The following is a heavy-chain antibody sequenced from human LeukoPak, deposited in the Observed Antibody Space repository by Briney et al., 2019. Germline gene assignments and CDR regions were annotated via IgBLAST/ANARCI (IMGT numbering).Heavy chain of an antibody. V-gene: IGHV1-2*02. CDR2: INPNSGGT. CDR1: GYTFTGYY. D-gene: IGHD1-26*01. CDR3: ARDMGATRFEYYYYMDV. Sequence: ASVKVSCKASGYTFTGYYMHWVRQAPGQGLEWMGWINPNSGGTNYAQKFQGRVTMTRDTSISTAYMELSRLRSDDTAVYYCARDMGATRFEYYYYMDVWGKGTTVTVSS. J-gene: IGHJ6*03.